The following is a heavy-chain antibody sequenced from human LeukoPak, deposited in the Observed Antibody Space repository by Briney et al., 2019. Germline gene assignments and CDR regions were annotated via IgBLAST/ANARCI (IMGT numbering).Heavy chain of an antibody. CDR2: IYYSGST. D-gene: IGHD4-11*01. J-gene: IGHJ4*02. V-gene: IGHV4-39*01. Sequence: PSETLSLTCTVSGGSISSSSYYWGWIRQPPGKGLEWIGSIYYSGSTYYNPSLKSRVTISVDTSKNQFSLKLSSVTAADTAVYYCAGTTSGNYPFDYWGQGTLVTVSS. CDR3: AGTTSGNYPFDY. CDR1: GGSISSSSYY.